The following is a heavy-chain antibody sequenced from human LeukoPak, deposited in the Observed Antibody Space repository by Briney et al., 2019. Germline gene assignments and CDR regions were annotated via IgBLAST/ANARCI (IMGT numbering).Heavy chain of an antibody. Sequence: GRSLSLSCAASGFTFSSYGMHWVRQAPGKGLEWVAVIWYDGSNKYYADSVKGRFTISRDNSKNTLYLQMNSLRAEDTAVYYCAKAFQWFGELGGFDYWGQGTLVTVSS. V-gene: IGHV3-33*06. CDR2: IWYDGSNK. J-gene: IGHJ4*02. CDR3: AKAFQWFGELGGFDY. CDR1: GFTFSSYG. D-gene: IGHD3-10*01.